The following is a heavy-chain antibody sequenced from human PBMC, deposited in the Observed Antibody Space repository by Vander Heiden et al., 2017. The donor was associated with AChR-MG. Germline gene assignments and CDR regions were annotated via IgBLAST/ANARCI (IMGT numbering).Heavy chain of an antibody. V-gene: IGHV3-15*01. CDR1: GFPFSNAW. CDR2: IKSKTDGGTT. Sequence: EVQLVESGGGLVKPGGSLRLSCAASGFPFSNAWMSWVRQAPGKGLEWVGRIKSKTDGGTTDYAAPVKGRFTISRDDSKNTLYLQMNSLKTEDTAVYYCTTDHDYMGVGDWGQGTLVTVSS. J-gene: IGHJ4*02. D-gene: IGHD3-3*01. CDR3: TTDHDYMGVGD.